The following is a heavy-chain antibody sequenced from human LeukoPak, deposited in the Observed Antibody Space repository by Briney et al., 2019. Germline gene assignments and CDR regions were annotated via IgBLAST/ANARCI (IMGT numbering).Heavy chain of an antibody. CDR1: GFTFSSYE. J-gene: IGHJ2*01. CDR2: ISSSGSTI. D-gene: IGHD2-15*01. Sequence: GGSLRLSCAASGFTFSSYEMNWVRQAPGKGLEWVSYISSSGSTIYYADSVKGRFTISRDNAKNSLYLQMNSLRAEDTAVYYCARVSCSDGSCYLMDWYFDLWGRGTLVTVSS. V-gene: IGHV3-48*03. CDR3: ARVSCSDGSCYLMDWYFDL.